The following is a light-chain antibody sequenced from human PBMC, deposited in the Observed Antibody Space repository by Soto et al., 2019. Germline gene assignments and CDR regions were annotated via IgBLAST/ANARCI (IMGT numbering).Light chain of an antibody. J-gene: IGKJ4*01. CDR3: KQSKSFPLT. CDR1: QVIDRW. V-gene: IGKV1-12*01. Sequence: DIQMTQSPSSLSASVGDRVTITCRASQVIDRWLAWYQQKPGQAPKVLIYAGSSVRSGVSSRFSGSGAGTDFSLTITNLQPEDLATYYCKQSKSFPLTFGGGTKVDIK. CDR2: AGS.